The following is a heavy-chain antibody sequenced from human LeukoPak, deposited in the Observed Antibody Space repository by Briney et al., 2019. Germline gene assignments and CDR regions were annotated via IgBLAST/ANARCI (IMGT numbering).Heavy chain of an antibody. Sequence: GGSLRLSCAASGFTFSNYAMHWVRQAPGKGLEWVASIRYDGTKMYYTDSVKGRFTISRDNAKNSLYLQMNSLRAEDTAVYYCASEGYDYWGQGTLVTVSS. V-gene: IGHV3-30*02. CDR1: GFTFSNYA. CDR2: IRYDGTKM. CDR3: ASEGYDY. D-gene: IGHD2-15*01. J-gene: IGHJ4*02.